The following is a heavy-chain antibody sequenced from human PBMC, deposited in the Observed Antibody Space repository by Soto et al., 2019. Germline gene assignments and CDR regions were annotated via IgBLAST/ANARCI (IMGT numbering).Heavy chain of an antibody. CDR2: IYFGGTT. J-gene: IGHJ4*02. V-gene: IGHV4-4*09. D-gene: IGHD3-10*01. Sequence: QVHLQEAGPGLVKPSETLSLTCSVSGASISSNFWSWVRQPPGKGLEWIGYIYFGGTTQSNPSLKCRATISLDTSKNQFTLNLASVSDADTAVDYCATQTFGSNDFFDTWGQGALVTVSS. CDR1: GASISSNF. CDR3: ATQTFGSNDFFDT.